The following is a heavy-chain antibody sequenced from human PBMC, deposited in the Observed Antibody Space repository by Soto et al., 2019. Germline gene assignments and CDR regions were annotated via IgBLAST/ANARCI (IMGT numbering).Heavy chain of an antibody. V-gene: IGHV3-13*01. Sequence: GRSLRLSCAASGFTFSSYDMHWVRQATGKGLEWVSAIGTAGDTYYPGSVKGRFTISRENAKNSLYLQMNSLRAGDTAVYYCARANYYGSGSYYGPYSYYMDVWGKGTTVTVSS. CDR3: ARANYYGSGSYYGPYSYYMDV. J-gene: IGHJ6*03. CDR2: IGTAGDT. CDR1: GFTFSSYD. D-gene: IGHD3-10*01.